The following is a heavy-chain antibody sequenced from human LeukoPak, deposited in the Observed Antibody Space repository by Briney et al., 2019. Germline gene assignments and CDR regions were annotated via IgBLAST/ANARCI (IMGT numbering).Heavy chain of an antibody. J-gene: IGHJ4*02. CDR3: ARAPNYYGSGSYYRVFDY. V-gene: IGHV3-7*01. D-gene: IGHD3-10*01. CDR2: IKQDGSEK. CDR1: RFTFSSYW. Sequence: GGSLRLSCAASRFTFSSYWMSWVRQAPGKGLEWESNIKQDGSEKYYVDSVKGRFTISRDNAKNSLYLQMNSLSAEDTAVYYCARAPNYYGSGSYYRVFDYWGQGTLVTVSS.